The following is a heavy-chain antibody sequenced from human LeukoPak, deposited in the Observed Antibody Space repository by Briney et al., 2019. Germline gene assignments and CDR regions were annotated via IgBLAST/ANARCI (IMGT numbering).Heavy chain of an antibody. CDR3: ARHTATTYSSSSDWFGP. CDR2: IYRSGTT. D-gene: IGHD6-6*01. V-gene: IGHV4-4*09. J-gene: IGHJ5*02. Sequence: SETLSLTCTVSGDSISGSYWSWIRQPPGKGLEWVGYIYRSGTTSYNPALKSRVTMVVDTSKNQFSLNLDSVTAADTAVYYCARHTATTYSSSSDWFGPWGQGTLVTVSS. CDR1: GDSISGSY.